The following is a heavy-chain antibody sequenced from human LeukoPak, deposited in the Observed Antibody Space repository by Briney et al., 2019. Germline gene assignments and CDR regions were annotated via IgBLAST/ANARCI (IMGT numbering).Heavy chain of an antibody. D-gene: IGHD2/OR15-2a*01. Sequence: GRSLRLSCAASGFTFSSYGMHWVRQAPGKGLEWVAAISYDGSNKYYADSVKGRFTISRDNSKNTLYLQMNSLRAEDTAVYYCGKDLVVTTVYYFYYGMDVRGQGTTVTVSS. CDR2: ISYDGSNK. V-gene: IGHV3-30*18. J-gene: IGHJ6*02. CDR1: GFTFSSYG. CDR3: GKDLVVTTVYYFYYGMDV.